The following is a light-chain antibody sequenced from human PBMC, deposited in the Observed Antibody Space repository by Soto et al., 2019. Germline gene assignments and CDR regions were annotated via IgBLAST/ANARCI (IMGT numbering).Light chain of an antibody. Sequence: DIVMTQSPLSLPVTPGEPASISCRSSQSLLHSNGYNYLGWYLQKPGQSPQLLIYLGSNRGSGVPARFSGGGSGTDFTLKISGVEAEDVGVYYCMQVLQNPVTFGPGTKVDIK. CDR1: QSLLHSNGYNY. V-gene: IGKV2-28*01. CDR2: LGS. CDR3: MQVLQNPVT. J-gene: IGKJ3*01.